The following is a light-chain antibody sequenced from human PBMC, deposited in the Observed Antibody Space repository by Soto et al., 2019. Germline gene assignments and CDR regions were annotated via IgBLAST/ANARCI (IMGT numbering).Light chain of an antibody. CDR1: QSLSSY. CDR3: QQRSNWPPRIT. Sequence: EIVLTQSPATLSLSPGERATLSCRSSQSLSSYLAWYQHKPGQAPRLLIYDASNRATGIPARFGGSGSGTDFTLTISSLEPEDFAVYYCQQRSNWPPRITFGGGTKVEIK. J-gene: IGKJ4*01. CDR2: DAS. V-gene: IGKV3-11*01.